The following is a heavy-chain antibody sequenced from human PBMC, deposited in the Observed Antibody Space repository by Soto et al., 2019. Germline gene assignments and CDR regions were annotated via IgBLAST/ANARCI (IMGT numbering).Heavy chain of an antibody. CDR3: ARVHEGCSVTSCSLDP. D-gene: IGHD2-2*01. J-gene: IGHJ5*02. CDR2: IHPGGHS. V-gene: IGHV4-4*02. Sequence: PSETLSLTCTVSGASVRSANWWHWVRQSPGKGLEWIGEIHPGGHSNYNPSLKSRVTISVDVSDNQFSLTLNSVTAADTAVYFCARVHEGCSVTSCSLDPWGQGTQVTVSS. CDR1: GASVRSANW.